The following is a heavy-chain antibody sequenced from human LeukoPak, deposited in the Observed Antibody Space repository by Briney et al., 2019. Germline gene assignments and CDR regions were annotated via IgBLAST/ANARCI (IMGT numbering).Heavy chain of an antibody. D-gene: IGHD5-18*01. CDR1: GFTFSCYA. CDR3: ARPRGPRGYSYGYFDY. CDR2: ISGSGGST. J-gene: IGHJ4*02. Sequence: PGGSLRLSCAASGFTFSCYAMSWVRQAPGKGLEWVSAISGSGGSTYYADSVKGRFTISRDNSKNTLYLQMNSLRAEDTAVYYCARPRGPRGYSYGYFDYWGQGTLVTVSS. V-gene: IGHV3-23*01.